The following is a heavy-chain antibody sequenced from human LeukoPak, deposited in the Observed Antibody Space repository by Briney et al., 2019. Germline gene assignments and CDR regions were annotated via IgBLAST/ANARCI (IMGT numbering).Heavy chain of an antibody. V-gene: IGHV3-74*01. Sequence: GGSLRLSCAASGFTFSSYWMHWVRQAPGKGLVWVSRINSDGSSTSYADSVKGRFTISRDNAKNTLYLQMSSLRAEDTAVYYCARGSGYDTPRLSYWGQGTLVTVSS. CDR2: INSDGSST. CDR3: ARGSGYDTPRLSY. D-gene: IGHD5-12*01. CDR1: GFTFSSYW. J-gene: IGHJ4*02.